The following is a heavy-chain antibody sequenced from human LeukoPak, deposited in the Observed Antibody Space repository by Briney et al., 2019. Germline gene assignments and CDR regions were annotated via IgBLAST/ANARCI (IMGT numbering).Heavy chain of an antibody. CDR1: GFTFGDYA. Sequence: GGSLRLSCTASGFTFGDYAMTWVRQAPGKGLEWVGFIRSKIYGGTPEYAASVKGRFTISRDNTKNTVYLQMTPLRIEDTGVYYCARELDGDGYRRYQFDPWGQGTQVSVYS. D-gene: IGHD5-24*01. CDR3: ARELDGDGYRRYQFDP. CDR2: IRSKIYGGTP. J-gene: IGHJ5*02. V-gene: IGHV3-49*04.